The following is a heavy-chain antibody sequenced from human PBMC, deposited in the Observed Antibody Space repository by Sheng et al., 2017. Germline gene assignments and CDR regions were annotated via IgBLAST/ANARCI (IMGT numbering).Heavy chain of an antibody. V-gene: IGHV1-46*01. D-gene: IGHD3-10*01. Sequence: QVQLVQSGAEVKKPGASVKVSCKASGYTFTSYYMHWVRQAPGQGLEWMGIINPSGGSTSYAQKFQGRVTMTRDTSTSTVYMELSSLRSEDTAVYYCARDSAPMVRGANWFDPWGQGTLVTVSS. CDR2: INPSGGST. CDR1: GYTFTSYY. J-gene: IGHJ5*02. CDR3: ARDSAPMVRGANWFDP.